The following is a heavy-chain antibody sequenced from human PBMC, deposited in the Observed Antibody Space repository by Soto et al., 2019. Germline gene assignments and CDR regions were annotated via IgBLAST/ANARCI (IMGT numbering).Heavy chain of an antibody. CDR1: GTSISSDPFY. CDR2: IYYSGGT. Sequence: QVQLQESGPGLVKPSQTLSLTCTVSGTSISSDPFYWGWFRQHPGKGLEWIGYIYYSGGTYYNPSLKSRATISSDTSKNQFSLNLSSVTPADTAVYYCARDTGSYGTDYWGQGTLVTVSP. D-gene: IGHD1-26*01. V-gene: IGHV4-31*03. CDR3: ARDTGSYGTDY. J-gene: IGHJ4*02.